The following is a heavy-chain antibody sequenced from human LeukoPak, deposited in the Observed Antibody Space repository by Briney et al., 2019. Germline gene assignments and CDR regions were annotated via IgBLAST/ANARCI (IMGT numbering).Heavy chain of an antibody. Sequence: GGSLRLSCAASGFTFSSYAMSWVRQAPGKGLEWVSAISGSGGSTYYADSVKGRFTISRDNSKNTLYLQMNSLRAEDTAVYYCAKDLSVVVVAATVFDYWGQGTLVTVSS. CDR2: ISGSGGST. V-gene: IGHV3-23*01. J-gene: IGHJ4*02. D-gene: IGHD2-15*01. CDR3: AKDLSVVVVAATVFDY. CDR1: GFTFSSYA.